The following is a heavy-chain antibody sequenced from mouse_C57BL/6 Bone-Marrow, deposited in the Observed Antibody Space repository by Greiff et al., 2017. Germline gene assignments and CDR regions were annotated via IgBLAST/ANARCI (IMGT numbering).Heavy chain of an antibody. CDR2: IWWDDDK. D-gene: IGHD1-1*01. V-gene: IGHV8-8*01. CDR1: GFSLSTFGMG. J-gene: IGHJ3*01. CDR3: ARIYYGSSSSWFAY. Sequence: QVTLKVCVPGILQPSQTLSLTCSFSGFSLSTFGMGVGWIRQPSGKGLEWLAHIWWDDDKYYNPALKSRLTISKDTSKNQVFLKIANVDTADTATYYCARIYYGSSSSWFAYWGQGTLVTVSA.